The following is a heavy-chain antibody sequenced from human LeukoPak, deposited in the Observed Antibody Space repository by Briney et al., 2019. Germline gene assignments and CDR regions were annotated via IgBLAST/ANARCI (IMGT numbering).Heavy chain of an antibody. V-gene: IGHV3-23*01. J-gene: IGHJ6*02. D-gene: IGHD2-21*01. Sequence: PGGSLRLSCAASGFTFSSYAMSWVRQAPGKGLEWVSSIRTNGGSTYYVDSVKGRFTISRDNSKNRLYLQTNSLRAEDTAVYYCAKDIVVSGYYGMDVWGQGTTVTVSS. CDR2: IRTNGGST. CDR3: AKDIVVSGYYGMDV. CDR1: GFTFSSYA.